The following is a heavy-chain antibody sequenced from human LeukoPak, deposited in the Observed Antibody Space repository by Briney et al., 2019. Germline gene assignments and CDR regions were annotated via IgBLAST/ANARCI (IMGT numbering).Heavy chain of an antibody. CDR1: GYTFTGYY. J-gene: IGHJ4*02. CDR3: ARSAAEAATPAGY. D-gene: IGHD2-15*01. Sequence: WASVKVSCKTSGYTFTGYYMHWVRQAPGQGLEWMGWINPSTGGTSYAQKFQGRVTMTRDTSITTAYMELSGLRSDDTAVYYCARSAAEAATPAGYWGQGTLVTVSS. V-gene: IGHV1-2*02. CDR2: INPSTGGT.